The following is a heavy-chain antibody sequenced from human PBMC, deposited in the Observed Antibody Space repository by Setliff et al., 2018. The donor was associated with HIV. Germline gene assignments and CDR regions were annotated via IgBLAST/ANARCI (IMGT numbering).Heavy chain of an antibody. D-gene: IGHD2-2*01. J-gene: IGHJ4*01. CDR1: SGSMTGHY. V-gene: IGHV4-4*08. Sequence: SETLSLTCSVSSGSMTGHYWTWVRQPPGKGLEWIGYLHSLGSSRVSDAPNYSPSLKSRITISLDTSKRQLSLTMTSVTAADTAVYYCARGLSSQTYWGTRPLGLDYWGQGSLVTVSS. CDR3: ARGLSSQTYWGTRPLGLDY. CDR2: LHSLGSSRVSDAP.